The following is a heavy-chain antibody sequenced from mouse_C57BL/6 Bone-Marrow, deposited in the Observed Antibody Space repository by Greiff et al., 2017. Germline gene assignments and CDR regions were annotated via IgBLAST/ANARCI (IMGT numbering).Heavy chain of an antibody. D-gene: IGHD2-4*01. CDR3: ARGRGLRRGY. J-gene: IGHJ2*01. CDR1: GYAFSSSW. Sequence: VQLQQSGPELVKPGASVKLSCKASGYAFSSSWMNWVKQRPGKGLEWIGRIYPGDGDTNYNGKFKGKATLTADKSSSTAYMQLSSLTSEDSAVYFCARGRGLRRGYWGQGTTLTVSS. CDR2: IYPGDGDT. V-gene: IGHV1-82*01.